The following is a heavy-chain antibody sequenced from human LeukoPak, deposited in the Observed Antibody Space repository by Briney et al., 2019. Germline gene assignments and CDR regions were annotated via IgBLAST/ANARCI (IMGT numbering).Heavy chain of an antibody. D-gene: IGHD6-13*01. Sequence: PGGSLRLSCAASGFTFSSYGMHWVRQAPGKGLEWVAFIRYDGSNKYYADSVKGRFTISRDNSKNTLYLQMNSLRAGDTAVYYCARAAYSSTWYSRYFDLWGRGTLVTVSS. V-gene: IGHV3-30*02. CDR1: GFTFSSYG. CDR3: ARAAYSSTWYSRYFDL. J-gene: IGHJ2*01. CDR2: IRYDGSNK.